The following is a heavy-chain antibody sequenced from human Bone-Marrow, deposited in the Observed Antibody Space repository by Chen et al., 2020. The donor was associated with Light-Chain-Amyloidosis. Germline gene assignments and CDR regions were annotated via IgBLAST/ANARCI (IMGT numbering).Heavy chain of an antibody. Sequence: EVQLVESGGGLLQRGGSLRLSCAASGFAFSSYAMSWVRQAPGKGLEGVSTISGGGGSRYYGDSVKGRLTISRDNSENALFRKVNSLRAEDTAVYYCAKDISYDDILPGYPADAFDIWGQGTMVTVSS. CDR1: GFAFSSYA. J-gene: IGHJ3*02. CDR2: ISGGGGSR. V-gene: IGHV3-23*04. CDR3: AKDISYDDILPGYPADAFDI. D-gene: IGHD3-9*01.